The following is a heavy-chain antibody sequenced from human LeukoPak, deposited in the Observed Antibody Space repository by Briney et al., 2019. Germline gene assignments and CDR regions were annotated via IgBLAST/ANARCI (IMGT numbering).Heavy chain of an antibody. CDR1: GGSISSYY. V-gene: IGHV4-59*01. D-gene: IGHD6-19*01. CDR2: IHNSWGT. CDR3: ARGGSTDWVNWFDP. Sequence: SETLSLTXTVTGGSISSYYWSWIRQPPGRELQWIGYIHNSWGTNYSPSLKSRVTISVDTSKNQFSLKLNSVTTADTAVYYCARGGSTDWVNWFDPWGQGMLVTVSS. J-gene: IGHJ5*02.